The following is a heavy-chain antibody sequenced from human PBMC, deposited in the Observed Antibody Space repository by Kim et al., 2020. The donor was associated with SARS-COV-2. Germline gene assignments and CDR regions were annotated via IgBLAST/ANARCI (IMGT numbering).Heavy chain of an antibody. CDR3: ARDAFGEYSMDV. J-gene: IGHJ6*02. CDR2: ISSSGRTM. V-gene: IGHV3-48*03. D-gene: IGHD3-10*01. CDR1: GFTFSSYE. Sequence: GGSLRLSCAASGFTFSSYEMNWVRQAPGKGLEWVSYISSSGRTMYYADSVKGRFTVSRDNAKNSLYLQMNSLRAEDTAVYYCARDAFGEYSMDVWGQGTTVTVSS.